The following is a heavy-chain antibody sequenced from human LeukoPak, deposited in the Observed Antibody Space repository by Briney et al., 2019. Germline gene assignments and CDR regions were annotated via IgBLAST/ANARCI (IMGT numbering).Heavy chain of an antibody. Sequence: SETLSLTCTVSGGSISSYYWSWIRQPPGKGLEWIGYIYYSGGTNYNPSLKSRVTISVDTSKNQFSLKLSSVTAADTAVYYCARYAPLLGPDYWGQGTLVTVSS. CDR2: IYYSGGT. CDR1: GGSISSYY. J-gene: IGHJ4*02. D-gene: IGHD3-10*01. V-gene: IGHV4-59*01. CDR3: ARYAPLLGPDY.